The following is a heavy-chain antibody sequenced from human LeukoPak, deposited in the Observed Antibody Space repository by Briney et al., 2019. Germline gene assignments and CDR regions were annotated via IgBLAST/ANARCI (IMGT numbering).Heavy chain of an antibody. CDR2: IYSSGST. Sequence: SETLSLTCTVSGGSISSYYWSWIRQPAGKGLEWIGRIYSSGSTNYHPSLKSRVTMSVDTSKNQFSLKLSYVTAADTAVYYCAREGGPYRPLDYSGQGTLVTIAS. J-gene: IGHJ4*02. V-gene: IGHV4-4*07. CDR1: GGSISSYY. CDR3: AREGGPYRPLDY.